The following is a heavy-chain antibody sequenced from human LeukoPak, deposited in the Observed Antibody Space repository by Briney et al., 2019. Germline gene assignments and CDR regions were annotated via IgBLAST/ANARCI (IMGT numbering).Heavy chain of an antibody. CDR3: ARDLSSSWYDPFYYYYYGMDV. V-gene: IGHV3-30*04. CDR2: ISYDGSNK. J-gene: IGHJ6*02. D-gene: IGHD6-13*01. Sequence: GVSLRLSCAASGFTFSSYSMHWVRQAPGKGLEGVAVISYDGSNKYYADSVKGRFTISRDNSKNTLYLQMNSLRAEDTAVYYCARDLSSSWYDPFYYYYYGMDVWGQGTTVTVSS. CDR1: GFTFSSYS.